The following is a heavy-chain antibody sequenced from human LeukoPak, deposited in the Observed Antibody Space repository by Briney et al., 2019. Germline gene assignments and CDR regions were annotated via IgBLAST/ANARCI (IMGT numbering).Heavy chain of an antibody. Sequence: GASVKVSCKASGGTFSSYAISWVRQAPGQGLEWMGRIIPILGIANYAQKFQGRVTITADKSTSTAYMELSSLRSEDTAVYYCARDPETGLHITMVRGVPIWGQGTMVTVSS. CDR1: GGTFSSYA. J-gene: IGHJ3*02. V-gene: IGHV1-69*04. CDR3: ARDPETGLHITMVRGVPI. D-gene: IGHD3-10*01. CDR2: IIPILGIA.